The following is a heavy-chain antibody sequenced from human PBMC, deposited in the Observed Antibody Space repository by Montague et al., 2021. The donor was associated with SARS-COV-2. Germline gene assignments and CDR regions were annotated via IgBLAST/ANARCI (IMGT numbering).Heavy chain of an antibody. Sequence: SETLSLTCAVSGGSFSSYYWSWIRQPPGKGLEWIGEINHSGSTXXXPSXKGRVTISSDTSKNQFSLKLNSVTAADTAVYFCVVVVPAMRPRSDYWGQGTLVTVSS. V-gene: IGHV4-34*01. CDR1: GGSFSSYY. J-gene: IGHJ4*02. CDR2: INHSGST. CDR3: VVVVPAMRPRSDY. D-gene: IGHD2-21*02.